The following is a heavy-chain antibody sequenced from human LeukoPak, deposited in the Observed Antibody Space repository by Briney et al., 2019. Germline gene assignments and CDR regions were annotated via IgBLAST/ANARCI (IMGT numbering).Heavy chain of an antibody. CDR1: GGTFSSYA. Sequence: SVKVSXKASGGTFSSYAISWVRQAPGQGLEWMGRIIPIFGIANYAQKFQGRVTITTDESTSTAYMELSSLRSEDTAVYYCASSWTYYYDSSGYYYGYWGQGTLVTVSS. CDR3: ASSWTYYYDSSGYYYGY. J-gene: IGHJ4*02. V-gene: IGHV1-69*05. CDR2: IIPIFGIA. D-gene: IGHD3-22*01.